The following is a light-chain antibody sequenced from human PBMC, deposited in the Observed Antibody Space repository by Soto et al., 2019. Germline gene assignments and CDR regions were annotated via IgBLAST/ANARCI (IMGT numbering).Light chain of an antibody. CDR2: EVS. Sequence: QSALTQPASVSGSPGQSITISCNGTSSDVGGFTYVSWYQQHPGKAPKLILYEVSNRPSGVSNRFSGSKSGNTASLTISGVQAEDEADYHCCSYTTSSTVVFGGGTKVTVL. V-gene: IGLV2-14*01. CDR3: CSYTTSSTVV. J-gene: IGLJ3*02. CDR1: SSDVGGFTY.